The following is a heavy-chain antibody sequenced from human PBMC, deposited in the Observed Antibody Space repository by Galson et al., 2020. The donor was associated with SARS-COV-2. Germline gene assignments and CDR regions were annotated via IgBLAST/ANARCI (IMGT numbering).Heavy chain of an antibody. CDR2: ISWNSGSL. Sequence: PGGSLRLSCAASGFTFDDYAMHWVRQTPGKGLEWVSGISWNSGSLGYADSVRGRFTISRDNAKNSLYLQMNSLRVEDTALYYCAKDGGYAWIQTWSFGMDVWGQGTTVTVSP. CDR1: GFTFDDYA. J-gene: IGHJ6*01. V-gene: IGHV3-9*01. CDR3: AKDGGYAWIQTWSFGMDV. D-gene: IGHD5-18*01.